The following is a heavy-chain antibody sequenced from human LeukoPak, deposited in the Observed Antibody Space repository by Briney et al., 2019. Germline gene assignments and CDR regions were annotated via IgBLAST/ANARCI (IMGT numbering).Heavy chain of an antibody. Sequence: RAGGSLRLSCAAPGFTFRSYAMSWLRQASGKGVEWVSVISGSGGSTYYADSVKGRFTISRDNSKNTLYLQMNSLRAEDTAVYYCAKGGNLYYFDYWGQGTLVTVSS. CDR2: ISGSGGST. CDR3: AKGGNLYYFDY. V-gene: IGHV3-23*01. J-gene: IGHJ4*02. CDR1: GFTFRSYA. D-gene: IGHD4-23*01.